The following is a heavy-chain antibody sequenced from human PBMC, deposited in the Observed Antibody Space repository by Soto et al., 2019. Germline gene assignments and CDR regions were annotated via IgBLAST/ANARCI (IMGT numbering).Heavy chain of an antibody. CDR3: ASKVYPLAAMVTALHFDY. CDR1: GYSISSGYY. D-gene: IGHD5-18*01. V-gene: IGHV4-38-2*01. CDR2: IYHSGST. Sequence: KPSETLSLTCAVSGYSISSGYYWGWIRQPPGKGLEWIGSIYHSGSTYYNPSLKSRVTISVDTSKNQFSLKLSSVTAADTAVYYCASKVYPLAAMVTALHFDYWGQGTLVTVSS. J-gene: IGHJ4*02.